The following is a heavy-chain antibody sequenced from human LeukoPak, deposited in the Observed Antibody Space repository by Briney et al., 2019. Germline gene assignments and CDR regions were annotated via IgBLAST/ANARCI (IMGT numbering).Heavy chain of an antibody. CDR3: ARGAGYSSSWYWFDP. Sequence: TSETLSLTCAVYGGSFSGCYWSWISQSPGKGLEWIGEINHSGSTNYNPSLKSRVTISVDTSKNQFSLKLSSVTAADTAVYYCARGAGYSSSWYWFDPWGQGTLVTVSS. V-gene: IGHV4-34*01. CDR2: INHSGST. CDR1: GGSFSGCY. D-gene: IGHD6-13*01. J-gene: IGHJ5*02.